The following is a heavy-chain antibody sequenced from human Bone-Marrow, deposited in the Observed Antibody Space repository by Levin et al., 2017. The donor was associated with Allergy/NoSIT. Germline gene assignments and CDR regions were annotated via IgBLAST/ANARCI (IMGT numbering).Heavy chain of an antibody. J-gene: IGHJ1*01. V-gene: IGHV4-59*12. CDR2: IYYSGRT. CDR3: ARGGYGII. CDR1: GDSIINYY. D-gene: IGHD1-14*01. Sequence: GSLRLSCTVSGDSIINYYWSWIRQPPGKGLEWIGNIYYSGRTNYNPSLKSRVTMSIDTSKNQFSLILRSMTTADTALYYCARGGYGIIWGQGTLVTVSS.